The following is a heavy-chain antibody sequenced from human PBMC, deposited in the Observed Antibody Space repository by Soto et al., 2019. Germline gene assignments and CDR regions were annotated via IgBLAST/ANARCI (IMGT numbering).Heavy chain of an antibody. CDR2: IIPIFGTA. CDR1: GCTLSSYA. Sequence: QVQLVQSGAEVKKPGSSVKVSCKASGCTLSSYAISWVRQAPGQGLEWMGGIIPIFGTANYAQKFQGRVTITEDDSTSTAYMELSSLRSEDAAVYYCARLDYDFWSGVHNWFYPWGQGTLVTVSS. D-gene: IGHD3-3*01. V-gene: IGHV1-69*12. J-gene: IGHJ5*02. CDR3: ARLDYDFWSGVHNWFYP.